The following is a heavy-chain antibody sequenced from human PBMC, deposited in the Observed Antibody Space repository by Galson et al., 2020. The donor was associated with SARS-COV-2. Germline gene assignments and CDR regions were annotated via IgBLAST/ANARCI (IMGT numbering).Heavy chain of an antibody. CDR1: GFIFSDYA. J-gene: IGHJ4*02. V-gene: IGHV3-64D*09. CDR2: MSSTGGTS. CDR3: LSYSSTRDNY. D-gene: IGHD6-19*01. Sequence: GESLKISCSASGFIFSDYAMHWVRQAPGNGLQYVSAMSSTGGTSFYADSVNGRFTMSRDNSKNTFYLQMTGLRVEDSAFYYCLSYSSTRDNYWGQGTLVTVSS.